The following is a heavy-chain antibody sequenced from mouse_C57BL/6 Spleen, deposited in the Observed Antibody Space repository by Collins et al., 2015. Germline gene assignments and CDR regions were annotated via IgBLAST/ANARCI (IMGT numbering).Heavy chain of an antibody. D-gene: IGHD2-14*01. V-gene: IGHV9-3*01. CDR1: GYTFTTYG. Sequence: QIQLVQSGPELKKPGETVKISCKASGYTFTTYGMSWVKQAPGKGLKWMGWINTYSGVPTYAADFKERFAFSLETSASTAYLQINNLKNEGTATYFCASGGTSDWYFDVWGTGTTVTVSS. J-gene: IGHJ1*03. CDR3: ASGGTSDWYFDV. CDR2: INTYSGVP.